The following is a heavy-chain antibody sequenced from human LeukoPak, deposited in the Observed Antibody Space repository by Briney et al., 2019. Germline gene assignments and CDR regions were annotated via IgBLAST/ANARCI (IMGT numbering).Heavy chain of an antibody. CDR1: GGSISSYY. J-gene: IGHJ3*02. D-gene: IGHD6-13*01. CDR3: ARGGSSWYEVGREAFGI. CDR2: TYYSGST. V-gene: IGHV4-59*01. Sequence: SETLSLTCTVSGGSISSYYWSWIRQPPGKGLEWIGYTYYSGSTNYNPSLKSRVTISVDTSKNQFSLKLSSVTAADTAVYYCARGGSSWYEVGREAFGIWGQGTMVTVSS.